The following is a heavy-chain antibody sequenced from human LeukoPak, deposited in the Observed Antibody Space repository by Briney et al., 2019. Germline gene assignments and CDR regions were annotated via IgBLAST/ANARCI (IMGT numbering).Heavy chain of an antibody. Sequence: PGGSLRLSCAASGFTVSSNYMSWVRQAPGKGLEWVSVIYSGGSTYYADSVKGRFTISRDNSKNTLYLQMNSLRAEDTAVYYCASPYCGGDCYSPYYYYYYGVDVWGQGTTVTVSS. CDR3: ASPYCGGDCYSPYYYYYYGVDV. D-gene: IGHD2-21*02. CDR2: IYSGGST. V-gene: IGHV3-53*01. J-gene: IGHJ6*02. CDR1: GFTVSSNY.